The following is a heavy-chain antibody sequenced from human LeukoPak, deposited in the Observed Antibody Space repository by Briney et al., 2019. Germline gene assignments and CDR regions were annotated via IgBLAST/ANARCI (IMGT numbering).Heavy chain of an antibody. CDR3: ARGQRITMTD. CDR1: GGSFSGYY. J-gene: IGHJ4*02. CDR2: INHSGST. D-gene: IGHD3-22*01. Sequence: SSETLSLACAVYGGSFSGYYWSWIRQPPGKGLEWIGEINHSGSTNYNPSLKSRVAISVDTSRNQFSLRLSSVTAADTAVYYCARGQRITMTDWGQGTLVTVSS. V-gene: IGHV4-34*01.